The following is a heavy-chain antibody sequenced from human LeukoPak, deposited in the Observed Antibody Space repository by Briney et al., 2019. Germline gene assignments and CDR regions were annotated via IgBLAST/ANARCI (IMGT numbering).Heavy chain of an antibody. D-gene: IGHD4-17*01. CDR3: ATLGTTLTTDDV. CDR2: IIPILGIA. V-gene: IGHV1-69*04. CDR1: GGTFSSYA. J-gene: IGHJ6*02. Sequence: SVTLSCKASGGTFSSYAISWVRPAPGQGLEWMGRIIPILGIANYAQKFQGRVTITADKSTSTAYMELSSLRSEDTAVYYCATLGTTLTTDDVWGQGTMVTVSS.